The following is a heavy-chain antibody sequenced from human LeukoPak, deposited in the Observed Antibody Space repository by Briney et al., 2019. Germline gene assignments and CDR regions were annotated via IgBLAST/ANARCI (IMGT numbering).Heavy chain of an antibody. Sequence: SGGSLRLSCVASGFSLSGYWMYWVRQAPGKGLEWVSSISSSSSYIYYADSVKGRFTISRDNAKNSLYLQMNSLRAEDTAVYYCARDFSIDSSSHVNYGMDVWGQGTTVTVSS. CDR1: GFSLSGYW. CDR2: ISSSSSYI. J-gene: IGHJ6*02. D-gene: IGHD6-13*01. V-gene: IGHV3-21*01. CDR3: ARDFSIDSSSHVNYGMDV.